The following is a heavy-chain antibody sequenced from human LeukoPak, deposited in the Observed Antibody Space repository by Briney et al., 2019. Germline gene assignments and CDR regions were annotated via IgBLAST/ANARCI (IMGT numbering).Heavy chain of an antibody. CDR1: GGSFSDYY. CDR2: INYSGST. Sequence: SETLSLTCAVYGGSFSDYYWSWIRQPPGKGLEWIGEINYSGSTNYNPSLKSRVTISVDTSKNQFSLKLSSVTAADTAVYYCARTGSGYYVDYWGQGTLVTVSS. D-gene: IGHD3-3*01. CDR3: ARTGSGYYVDY. J-gene: IGHJ4*02. V-gene: IGHV4-34*01.